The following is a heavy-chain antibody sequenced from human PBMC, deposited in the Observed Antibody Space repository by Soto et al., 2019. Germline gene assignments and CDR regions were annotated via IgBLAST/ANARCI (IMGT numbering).Heavy chain of an antibody. D-gene: IGHD3-10*01. V-gene: IGHV3-30-3*01. J-gene: IGHJ4*02. CDR2: ISYDGSNK. CDR3: ARVGTMVRGVIPPDY. CDR1: GFTFSSYA. Sequence: LRLSCAASGFTFSSYAMHWVRQAPGKGLEWVAVISYDGSNKYYADSVKGRFTISRDNSKNTLYLQMNSLRAEDTAVYYCARVGTMVRGVIPPDYWGQGTLVTVSS.